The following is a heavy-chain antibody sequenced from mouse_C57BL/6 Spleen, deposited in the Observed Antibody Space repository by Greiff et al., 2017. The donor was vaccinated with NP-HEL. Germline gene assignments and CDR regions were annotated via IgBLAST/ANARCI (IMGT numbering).Heavy chain of an antibody. Sequence: EVQLQQSGPELVKPGASVKISCKASGYTFTDYYMNWVKQSHGKSLEWIGDINPNNGGTSYNQKFKGKATLTVDKSSSTAYMALRSLTSEDSAVYYGAMKDCYSAWYAYLGQGTLVTVSA. J-gene: IGHJ3*01. D-gene: IGHD2-3*01. V-gene: IGHV1-26*01. CDR2: INPNNGGT. CDR1: GYTFTDYY. CDR3: AMKDCYSAWYAY.